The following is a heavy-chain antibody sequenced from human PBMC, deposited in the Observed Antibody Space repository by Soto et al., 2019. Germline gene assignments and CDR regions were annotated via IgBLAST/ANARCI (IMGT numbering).Heavy chain of an antibody. J-gene: IGHJ3*01. CDR3: AHIVITFGGVVADDAFDV. D-gene: IGHD3-16*02. V-gene: IGHV2-5*02. Sequence: QITLMESGPTLVKPTETLTLTCTFSGFSLTTRGVGVGWIRQPPGKALEWLAVIYWDDDKRYSPSLKTRLVLTKDTSKNQVVLTMTNMDSVDTATYFCAHIVITFGGVVADDAFDVWGQGTMVTVSS. CDR1: GFSLTTRGVG. CDR2: IYWDDDK.